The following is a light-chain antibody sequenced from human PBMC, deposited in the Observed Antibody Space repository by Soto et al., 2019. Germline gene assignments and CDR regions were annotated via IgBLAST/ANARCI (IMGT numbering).Light chain of an antibody. CDR2: GAS. J-gene: IGKJ4*01. CDR1: QSVTGNY. V-gene: IGKV3D-20*02. Sequence: EIVLTQSPGTLSLSPGEGATLSCRASQSVTGNYLAWYQQKPGQAPRLLIHGASNRATGIPDRFSGSGSGTDFTLTIGRLEPEDFAVYYCQQRSNWPPSLTFGGGTKVEI. CDR3: QQRSNWPPSLT.